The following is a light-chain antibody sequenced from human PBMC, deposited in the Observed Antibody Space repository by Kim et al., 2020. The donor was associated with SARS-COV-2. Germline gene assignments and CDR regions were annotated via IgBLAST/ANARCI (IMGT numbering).Light chain of an antibody. CDR1: QGVTSRN. J-gene: IGKJ1*01. V-gene: IGKV3-20*01. Sequence: ENVLTQSPGTLSLSPGDRATLSCRASQGVTSRNFAWYQQKPGQAPRLLIYGASSRAIGIPDRFSGSGSGTDFTLIISRLEPEDFAVYYCQRYGSSPRSFGQGTKVDIK. CDR2: GAS. CDR3: QRYGSSPRS.